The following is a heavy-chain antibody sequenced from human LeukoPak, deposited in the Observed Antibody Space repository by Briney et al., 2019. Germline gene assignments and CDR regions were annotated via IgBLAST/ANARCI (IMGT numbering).Heavy chain of an antibody. V-gene: IGHV1-2*06. J-gene: IGHJ4*02. CDR2: INPNSGGT. D-gene: IGHD1-26*01. CDR3: ARGWELRRGGSDY. CDR1: GYTFTCYY. Sequence: ASVKVSCKASGYTFTCYYMHWVRQAPGQGLEWMGRINPNSGGTNYAQKFQDRVTMTRDTSISTAYMELSRLRSDDTAVYYCARGWELRRGGSDYWGQGTLVTVSS.